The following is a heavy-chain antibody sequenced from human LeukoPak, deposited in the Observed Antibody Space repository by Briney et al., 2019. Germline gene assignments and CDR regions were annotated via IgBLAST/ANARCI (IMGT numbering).Heavy chain of an antibody. CDR3: ARNLYDSSGSMGIYTFDY. Sequence: SETLSLTCTVSGGSIGSYYWSWIRQPPGKGLEWIGYISYSGSTNCNPSLKSRVTISVDTSKNQSSLKLTSVTAADTAVYFCARNLYDSSGSMGIYTFDYWDQGTLVTVSS. D-gene: IGHD3-22*01. CDR1: GGSIGSYY. J-gene: IGHJ4*02. V-gene: IGHV4-59*01. CDR2: ISYSGST.